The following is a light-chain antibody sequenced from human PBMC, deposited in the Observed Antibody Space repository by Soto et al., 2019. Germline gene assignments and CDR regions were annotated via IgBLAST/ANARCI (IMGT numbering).Light chain of an antibody. Sequence: QSVLTQPPSASGTPGQRVTISCSGGNSIIGTNYVYWYQHLPGATPKLLIYRNNHRPSGVPDRFSASKSGTSASLAINGLRSEDEANYYCAGWDDSMHGLVFGTGTKATVL. CDR1: NSIIGTNY. V-gene: IGLV1-47*01. J-gene: IGLJ1*01. CDR2: RNN. CDR3: AGWDDSMHGLV.